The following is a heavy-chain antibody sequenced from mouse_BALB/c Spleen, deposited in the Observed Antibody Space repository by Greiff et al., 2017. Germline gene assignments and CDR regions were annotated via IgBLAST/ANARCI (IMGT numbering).Heavy chain of an antibody. D-gene: IGHD4-1*01. CDR2: IYPGNVNT. CDR3: ARRVGPYYFDY. CDR1: GYTFTSYY. Sequence: QVQLQQSGPELVKPGASVRISCKASGYTFTSYYIHWVKQRPGQGLEWIGWIYPGNVNTKYNEKFKGKATLTADKSSSTAYMQLSSLTSEDSAVYFCARRVGPYYFDYWGQGTTLTVSS. V-gene: IGHV1S56*01. J-gene: IGHJ2*01.